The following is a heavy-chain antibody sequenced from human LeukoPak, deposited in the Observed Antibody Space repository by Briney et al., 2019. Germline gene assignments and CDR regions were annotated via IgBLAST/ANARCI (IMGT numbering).Heavy chain of an antibody. CDR3: ARTAIYDSSGYYYHQKSGHPDY. Sequence: PSETLSLTCTVSDDSISRSNYYWGWIRQPPGKGLEWIGSIYYTGSTYYNPSLKSRVTISVDTSKNQFTLKLSSVTAADTAVYYCARTAIYDSSGYYYHQKSGHPDYWGQGTLVTVSS. V-gene: IGHV4-39*01. CDR1: DDSISRSNYY. CDR2: IYYTGST. D-gene: IGHD3-22*01. J-gene: IGHJ4*02.